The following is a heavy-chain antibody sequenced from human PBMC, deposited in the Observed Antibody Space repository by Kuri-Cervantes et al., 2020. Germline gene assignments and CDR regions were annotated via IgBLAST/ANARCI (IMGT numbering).Heavy chain of an antibody. Sequence: LSLTCAASGFTFSSYAMHWVRQAPGKGLEWVAVISYDGSNKYYADSVKGRFTISRDNSKNTLYLQMNSLRAEDTAVYYCARVMWGYKTQLPTGAFDIWGQGTMVTVSS. CDR2: ISYDGSNK. D-gene: IGHD2-2*01. J-gene: IGHJ3*02. CDR3: ARVMWGYKTQLPTGAFDI. V-gene: IGHV3-30*04. CDR1: GFTFSSYA.